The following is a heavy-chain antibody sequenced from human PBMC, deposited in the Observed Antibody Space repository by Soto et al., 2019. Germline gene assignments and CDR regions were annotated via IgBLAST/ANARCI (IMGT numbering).Heavy chain of an antibody. CDR2: ISPLKGRT. V-gene: IGHV1-18*04. CDR1: GYTFTSYG. Sequence: QVQLVQSGPDLKRPGASMKVSCKASGYTFTSYGISWVRQAPGQGLEWMAWISPLKGRTQYSQKAQGRVTLSTDTSSNTAYMERTTLRVDDTAVYYCAIDYGDRPEYFKHWGQGTLVTVS. J-gene: IGHJ1*01. CDR3: AIDYGDRPEYFKH. D-gene: IGHD4-17*01.